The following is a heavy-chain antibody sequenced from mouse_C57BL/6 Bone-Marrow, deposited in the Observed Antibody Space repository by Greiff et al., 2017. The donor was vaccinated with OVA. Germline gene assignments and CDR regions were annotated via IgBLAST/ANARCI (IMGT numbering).Heavy chain of an antibody. CDR1: GYTFTNYW. V-gene: IGHV1-63*01. CDR3: AREEGYYCSGMDY. J-gene: IGHJ4*01. CDR2: IYPGGGYT. Sequence: VQLQQSGAELVRPGTSVKMSCKASGYTFTNYWIGWAKQRPGHGLEWIGDIYPGGGYTNYNEKFKGKATLTADKSSSTAYMQFSSLTSEDSAIYYGAREEGYYCSGMDYWGQGTSVTVSS. D-gene: IGHD1-1*01.